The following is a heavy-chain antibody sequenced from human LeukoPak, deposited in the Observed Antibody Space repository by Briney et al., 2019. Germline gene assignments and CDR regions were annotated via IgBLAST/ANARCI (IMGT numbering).Heavy chain of an antibody. J-gene: IGHJ6*02. CDR3: ASSRYYDFWSGYLDIDYYYYGMDV. V-gene: IGHV4-59*01. Sequence: SETLSLTCTVSGGSISSYYWSWIPQPPGKGLEWIGYIYYSGSTNYNPSLKSRVTISVDTSKNQFSLKLSSVTAADTAVYYCASSRYYDFWSGYLDIDYYYYGMDVWGQGTTVTVSS. CDR2: IYYSGST. D-gene: IGHD3-3*01. CDR1: GGSISSYY.